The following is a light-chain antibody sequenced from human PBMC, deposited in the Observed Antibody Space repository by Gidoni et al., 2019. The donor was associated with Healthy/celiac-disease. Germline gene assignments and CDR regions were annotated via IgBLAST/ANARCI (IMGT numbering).Light chain of an antibody. CDR2: RDS. Sequence: SYHLTQPLSVSVALGQTARITCGENNIGSKNVHWYQQKPGQAPVLVIYRDSNRPSRIPERFSGSNSGNTATLTISRAQAGDEADYYCQVWDTTTHVLFGGGTKLTVL. V-gene: IGLV3-9*01. J-gene: IGLJ2*01. CDR3: QVWDTTTHVL. CDR1: NIGSKN.